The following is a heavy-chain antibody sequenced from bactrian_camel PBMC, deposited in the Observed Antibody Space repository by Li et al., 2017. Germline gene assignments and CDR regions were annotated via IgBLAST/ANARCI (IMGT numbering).Heavy chain of an antibody. CDR2: ISTQHNT. Sequence: VQLVESGGGLVQPGGSLRLSCQASMHYRRMGWFRQVSGKEREAVAGISTQHNTQYADSVKGRFTISLDKTENTVYLQMNSLKPEDTAMYYCAKGLGAPWGYVSGCPYSLWGQGTQVTVS. J-gene: IGHJ4*01. D-gene: IGHD2*01. CDR3: AKGLGAPWGYVSGCPYSL. V-gene: IGHV3S53*01. CDR1: MHYRR.